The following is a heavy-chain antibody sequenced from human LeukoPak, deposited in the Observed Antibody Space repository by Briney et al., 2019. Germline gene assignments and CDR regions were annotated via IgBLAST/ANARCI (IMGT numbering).Heavy chain of an antibody. J-gene: IGHJ4*02. CDR3: ARDGGGWTFFDY. Sequence: GGSLRLSCAASGFTFSNYWMSWVRQAPGKGLEWVANIKQDGSEKYFVGSVKGRFTSSRDNAKNSVFLQMNSLRAEDTAVYYCARDGGGWTFFDYWGQGTPVTVSS. CDR1: GFTFSNYW. V-gene: IGHV3-7*04. CDR2: IKQDGSEK. D-gene: IGHD6-19*01.